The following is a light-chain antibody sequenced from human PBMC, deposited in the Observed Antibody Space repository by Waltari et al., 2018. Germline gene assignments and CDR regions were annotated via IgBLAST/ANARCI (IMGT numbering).Light chain of an antibody. Sequence: EVVMTQSPVTLSVSPGERATLSCRASQSVSNNLAWYRHKPGQAPRLVMYDASTRASGLPARFSGTGSGREFTLTINSLQSEDVAIYYCQQYSNWPPWTFGQGTTVEIK. CDR1: QSVSNN. CDR3: QQYSNWPPWT. V-gene: IGKV3-15*01. CDR2: DAS. J-gene: IGKJ1*01.